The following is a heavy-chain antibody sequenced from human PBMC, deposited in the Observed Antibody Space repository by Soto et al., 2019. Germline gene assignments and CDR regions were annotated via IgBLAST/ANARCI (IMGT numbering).Heavy chain of an antibody. CDR3: ARPYYYGSGMVFDP. CDR2: IYYSGST. D-gene: IGHD3-10*01. Sequence: SETLSLTCTVSGGSISSSSYYWGLIRQPPGKGLEWIGSIYYSGSTYYNPSLKSRVTISVDTSKNQFSLKLSSVTAADTAVYYCARPYYYGSGMVFDPRGQGTLVTVSS. J-gene: IGHJ5*02. V-gene: IGHV4-39*01. CDR1: GGSISSSSYY.